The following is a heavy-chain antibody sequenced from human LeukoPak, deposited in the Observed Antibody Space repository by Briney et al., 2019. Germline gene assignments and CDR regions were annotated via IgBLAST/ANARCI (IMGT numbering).Heavy chain of an antibody. Sequence: SETLSLTCTVSGASISNYYWSWIRQSPGKGLEWIGSLYYSGTTYYNPSLKSRVTISVDTSKNQFSLKLSSVTAADTAVYYCARQLRLLEWLPYYFDYWGQGTLVTVSS. V-gene: IGHV4-59*05. D-gene: IGHD3-3*01. J-gene: IGHJ4*02. CDR3: ARQLRLLEWLPYYFDY. CDR2: LYYSGTT. CDR1: GASISNYY.